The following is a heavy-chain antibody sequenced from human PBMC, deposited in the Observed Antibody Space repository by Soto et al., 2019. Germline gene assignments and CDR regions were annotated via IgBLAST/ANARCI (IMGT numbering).Heavy chain of an antibody. Sequence: SVKVSCKASGDTSSNYGVSWVRQAPGQGLEWMGGILPVFGTTTYARNFQGRITITADKSTSTVYMELTSLRSDDTATYYCARHPHEAAGPDSHYYGMDVWDQGATVTVSS. CDR2: ILPVFGTT. CDR1: GDTSSNYG. V-gene: IGHV1-69*06. J-gene: IGHJ6*02. CDR3: ARHPHEAAGPDSHYYGMDV. D-gene: IGHD6-25*01.